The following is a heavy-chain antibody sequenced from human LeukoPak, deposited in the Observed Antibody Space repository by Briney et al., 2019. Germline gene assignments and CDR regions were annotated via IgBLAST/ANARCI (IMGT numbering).Heavy chain of an antibody. V-gene: IGHV1-69*13. Sequence: GASVKVSCKASGGTFSSYAICWVRQAPGQGLEWMGGIIPIFGTANYAQKFQGRVTITADESTSTAYMELSSLRSEDTAVYYCARAVGAMPVAPFDYWGQGTLVTVSS. CDR3: ARAVGAMPVAPFDY. CDR1: GGTFSSYA. CDR2: IIPIFGTA. J-gene: IGHJ4*02. D-gene: IGHD2-2*01.